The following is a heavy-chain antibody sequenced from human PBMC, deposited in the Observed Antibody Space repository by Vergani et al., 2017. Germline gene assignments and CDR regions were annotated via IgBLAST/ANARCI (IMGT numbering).Heavy chain of an antibody. Sequence: EVQLLESGGGLVQPGGSLRLSCAASGFTFSSSAMSWVRQAPGKGLEWVAAISGSGGSTYSADSVKGRFTISRDNSKNPLYLQMNRLRAEDTAVYYCARDRYYLGSASDHYFYYDGLDVWGQGTVVTVSS. J-gene: IGHJ6*02. V-gene: IGHV3-23*01. CDR1: GFTFSSSA. CDR2: ISGSGGST. CDR3: ARDRYYLGSASDHYFYYDGLDV. D-gene: IGHD3-10*01.